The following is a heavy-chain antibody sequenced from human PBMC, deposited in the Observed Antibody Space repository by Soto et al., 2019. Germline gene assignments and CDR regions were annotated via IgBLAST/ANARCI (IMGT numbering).Heavy chain of an antibody. V-gene: IGHV3-64D*06. J-gene: IGHJ4*02. D-gene: IGHD1-26*01. CDR3: VKTGTTYYPIDY. CDR2: ISTNGGRT. Sequence: GGSLRLSCSASGFSFSSYDMQWVRQAPGKGLEYVSAISTNGGRTYYADSVKGRFAISRDNSKHTLYLQIHSLRPEDTAVHYCVKTGTTYYPIDYWGQGTLVTVSS. CDR1: GFSFSSYD.